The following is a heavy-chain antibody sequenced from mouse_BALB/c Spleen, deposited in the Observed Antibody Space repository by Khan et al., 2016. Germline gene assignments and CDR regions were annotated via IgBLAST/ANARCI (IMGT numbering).Heavy chain of an antibody. Sequence: QVQLKQSGPGLVAPSQSLSITCTVSGVSLYRYSVHWVRQPPGKGLEWLGMIWGGGSTDYNSALKSRLTISKDNSKSQVFLKMNSLQTGDTAMYYCARSLLWPAMDYWGQGTSVTVSS. CDR3: ARSLLWPAMDY. CDR2: IWGGGST. D-gene: IGHD2-10*01. J-gene: IGHJ4*01. V-gene: IGHV2-6-4*01. CDR1: GVSLYRYS.